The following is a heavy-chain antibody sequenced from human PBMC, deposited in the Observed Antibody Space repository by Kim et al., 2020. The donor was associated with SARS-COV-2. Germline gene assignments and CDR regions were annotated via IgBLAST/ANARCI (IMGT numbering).Heavy chain of an antibody. CDR3: AKDMSSSGWYFPYYYYYGMDV. J-gene: IGHJ6*02. V-gene: IGHV3-9*01. D-gene: IGHD6-19*01. Sequence: GGSLRLSCAASGFTFDDYAMHWVRQAPGKGLEWVSGISWNSGSIGYADSVKGRLTISRDNAKNSLYLQMNSLRAEDTALYYCAKDMSSSGWYFPYYYYYGMDVWGQGTTVTVSS. CDR1: GFTFDDYA. CDR2: ISWNSGSI.